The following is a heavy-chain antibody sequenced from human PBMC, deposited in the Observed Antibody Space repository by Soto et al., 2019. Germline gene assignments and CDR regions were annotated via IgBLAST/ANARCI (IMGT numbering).Heavy chain of an antibody. V-gene: IGHV3-30*18. CDR3: AKEGGLSGSYYISSSYYFDY. D-gene: IGHD1-26*01. J-gene: IGHJ4*02. CDR2: ISYDGSNT. CDR1: GFTFSSYG. Sequence: QVQLVESGGGVVQPGRSLRLSCVASGFTFSSYGMHWVRQAPGKGLEWVAIISYDGSNTYYADSVKGRFTISRDNSKNRLYMQMNSLRADDTSVYYCAKEGGLSGSYYISSSYYFDYWGQGTLVTVSS.